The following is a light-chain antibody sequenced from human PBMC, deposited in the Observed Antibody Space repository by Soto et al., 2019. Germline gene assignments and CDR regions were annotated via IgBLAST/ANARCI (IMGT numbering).Light chain of an antibody. CDR3: TSWDDSLYHVV. V-gene: IGLV1-47*01. CDR2: RNN. Sequence: QSVLTQPPSASGTPGQRVTFSCSGGRSNIGSNYVFWYQQFPGTAPKLVIYRNNQRPSGVPVRFSGSKSGTSASLAISGLRSEDEADYYCTSWDDSLYHVVFGGGTKLTVL. CDR1: RSNIGSNY. J-gene: IGLJ2*01.